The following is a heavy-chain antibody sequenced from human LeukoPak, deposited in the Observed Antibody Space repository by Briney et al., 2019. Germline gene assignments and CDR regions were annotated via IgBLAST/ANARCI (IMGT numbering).Heavy chain of an antibody. CDR3: ARVGVRYSSSATFDY. D-gene: IGHD6-6*01. CDR1: GFTFSSYS. J-gene: IGHJ4*02. Sequence: GGSLRLSCAASGFTFSSYSMNWVRQAPGKGLEWVSSISSSSSYIYYADFVKGRFTISRDNAKNSLYLQMNSLRAEDTAVYYCARVGVRYSSSATFDYWGQGTLVTVSS. V-gene: IGHV3-21*04. CDR2: ISSSSSYI.